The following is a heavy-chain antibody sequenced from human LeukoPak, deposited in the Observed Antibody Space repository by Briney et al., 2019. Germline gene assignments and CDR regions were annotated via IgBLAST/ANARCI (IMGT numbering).Heavy chain of an antibody. V-gene: IGHV3-23*01. CDR1: GFTFSSYA. CDR3: AKDRSCTNDICHGDFDY. CDR2: ISGSGSST. J-gene: IGHJ4*02. D-gene: IGHD2-8*01. Sequence: GGSLRLSCAASGFTFSSYAVSWVRQAPGKGLEWVSSISGSGSSTYSADSVKGRFTISRDNSKNTLYLQMNSLRDEDTALYYCAKDRSCTNDICHGDFDYWGQGTLVTVSS.